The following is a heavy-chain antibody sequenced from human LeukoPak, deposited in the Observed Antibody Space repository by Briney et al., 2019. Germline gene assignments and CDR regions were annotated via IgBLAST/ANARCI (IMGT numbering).Heavy chain of an antibody. V-gene: IGHV3-53*01. CDR2: IYSGGAT. CDR3: ARGRFSGPDDY. J-gene: IGHJ4*02. Sequence: GGSLRLSCAVSELSVSSNYMNWVRQAPGKGLEWVSVIYSGGATYYADSVRGRFTISRDNSKNMVSLQMTSLGAEDTAVYYCARGRFSGPDDYWGQGTLVTVSS. D-gene: IGHD6-19*01. CDR1: ELSVSSNY.